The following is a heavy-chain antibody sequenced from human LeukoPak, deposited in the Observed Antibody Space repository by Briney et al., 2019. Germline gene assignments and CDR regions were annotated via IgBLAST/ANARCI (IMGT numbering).Heavy chain of an antibody. D-gene: IGHD2-21*02. V-gene: IGHV3-23*01. J-gene: IGHJ4*02. CDR2: ISGSGGST. CDR3: AKGQSVVVTAPIDY. Sequence: GGSLRLSCAASGFTFSSYAMSWVRQAPGKGLEWVSAISGSGGSTYYADSVKGRFTISGDNSKNTLYLQMNSLRAEDTAVYYCAKGQSVVVTAPIDYWGLGTLVTVSS. CDR1: GFTFSSYA.